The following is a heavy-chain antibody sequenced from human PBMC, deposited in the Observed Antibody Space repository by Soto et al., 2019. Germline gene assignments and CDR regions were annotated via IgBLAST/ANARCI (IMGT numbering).Heavy chain of an antibody. D-gene: IGHD3-22*01. CDR2: IIPIFGTA. CDR1: SGSFSSYA. CDR3: SGSIDYYDSSGYYSPGPDY. V-gene: IGHV1-69*13. Sequence: SVTLSCKDYSGSFSSYAMSFLLQAPGQGLERMGGIIPIFGTANYAQKFQGRVTITADESKSTAYMELSSLRSEDTAVYYCSGSIDYYDSSGYYSPGPDYWGQGTLVTVSS. J-gene: IGHJ4*02.